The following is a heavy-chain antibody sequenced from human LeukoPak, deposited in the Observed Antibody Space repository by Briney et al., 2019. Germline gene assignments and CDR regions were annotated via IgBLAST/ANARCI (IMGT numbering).Heavy chain of an antibody. CDR1: GFTFSSYG. D-gene: IGHD1-14*01. Sequence: GGSLRLSCAASGFTFSSYGMHWVRQAPGKGLEWVAVISYDGSNKYYADSVKGRFTISRDNSKNTLYLQMNSLRAEDTAVYYCARRSYYHYGMDVWGKGTTVTVSS. CDR3: ARRSYYHYGMDV. V-gene: IGHV3-30*03. CDR2: ISYDGSNK. J-gene: IGHJ6*04.